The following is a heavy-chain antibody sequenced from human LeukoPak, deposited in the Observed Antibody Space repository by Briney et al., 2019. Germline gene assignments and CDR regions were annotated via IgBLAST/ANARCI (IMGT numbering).Heavy chain of an antibody. V-gene: IGHV3-66*04. D-gene: IGHD6-6*01. Sequence: GGSLRLSCAGSGVSVSTGYMNWVRQAPGKGLERVSVMYRGGSTYYSDSVKGRFTISRDNSKNTLYFQMNSLRAEDTAVYYCARPLSGDSSSLGYWGQGTLVTVSS. J-gene: IGHJ4*02. CDR2: MYRGGST. CDR1: GVSVSTGY. CDR3: ARPLSGDSSSLGY.